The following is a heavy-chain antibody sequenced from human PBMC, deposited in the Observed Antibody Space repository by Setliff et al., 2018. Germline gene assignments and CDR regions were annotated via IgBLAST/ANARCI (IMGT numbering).Heavy chain of an antibody. CDR3: AKDKDVDGAPWFFDY. CDR1: EFSLSDFH. D-gene: IGHD2-8*01. J-gene: IGHJ4*02. CDR2: VRRKTNSYAT. V-gene: IGHV3-73*01. Sequence: GGSLRLSCAASEFSLSDFHMHWVRQAPGKGLEWVGRVRRKTNSYATAYSASLKGRCTISRDDSKNTAYLQMNSLQSEDTAVYYCAKDKDVDGAPWFFDYWGQGTLVTVSS.